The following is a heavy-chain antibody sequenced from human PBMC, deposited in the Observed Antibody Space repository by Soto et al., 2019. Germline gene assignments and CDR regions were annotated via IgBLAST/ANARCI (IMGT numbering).Heavy chain of an antibody. CDR3: AKRSRGGDGYKPFDY. V-gene: IGHV3-30*18. CDR2: ISYDGSSK. CDR1: GFTFSSYG. J-gene: IGHJ4*02. D-gene: IGHD5-12*01. Sequence: QVQLVESGGGVVQPGRSLRLSCAASGFTFSSYGMHWVRQAPGKGLEWVAVISYDGSSKYYADSVKGRFTISRDNSKNTLYLQMNSLRAEDTAVYYCAKRSRGGDGYKPFDYWGQGTLVTVSS.